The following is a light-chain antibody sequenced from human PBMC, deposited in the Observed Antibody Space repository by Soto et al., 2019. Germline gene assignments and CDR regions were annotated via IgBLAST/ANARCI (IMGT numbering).Light chain of an antibody. CDR3: TSHRASGV. J-gene: IGLJ1*01. CDR1: SGDVGGHNH. CDR2: EVS. V-gene: IGLV2-14*01. Sequence: SVLTQPASVSGSPGQSITISCTGTSGDVGGHNHVSWYQQHPGKAPRLIIYEVSDRPSGVSNRFSGSKSGNTASLTISGLQAEDEADYYCTSHRASGVFGTGTKVTVL.